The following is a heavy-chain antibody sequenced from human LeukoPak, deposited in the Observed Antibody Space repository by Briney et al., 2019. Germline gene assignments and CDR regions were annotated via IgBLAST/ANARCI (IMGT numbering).Heavy chain of an antibody. V-gene: IGHV4-61*01. J-gene: IGHJ5*02. CDR2: IYYSGST. CDR1: GVSVSSGSYY. CDR3: ARHRQQPYNWFDP. D-gene: IGHD6-13*01. Sequence: PSETLSLTCTVSGVSVSSGSYYWSWIRQPPGKGLEWIGYIYYSGSTNYNPSLKSRVTISVDTSKNQFSLKLSSVTAADTAVYYCARHRQQPYNWFDPWGQGTLVTVSS.